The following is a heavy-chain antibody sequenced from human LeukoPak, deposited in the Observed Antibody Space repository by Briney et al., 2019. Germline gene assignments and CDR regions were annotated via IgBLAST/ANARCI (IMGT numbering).Heavy chain of an antibody. CDR2: IYSGGST. D-gene: IGHD3-22*01. Sequence: GGSLRLSCAASGFTVSSNYMSWVRQAPGEGLEWVSVIYSGGSTYYADSVKGRFTISRDNSKNTLYLQMNSLRAEDTAVYYCAFTMIVVSEYWGQGTLVTVSS. CDR3: AFTMIVVSEY. CDR1: GFTVSSNY. J-gene: IGHJ4*02. V-gene: IGHV3-66*01.